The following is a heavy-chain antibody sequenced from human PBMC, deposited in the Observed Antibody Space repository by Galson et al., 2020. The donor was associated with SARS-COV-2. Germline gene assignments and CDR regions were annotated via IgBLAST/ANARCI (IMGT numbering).Heavy chain of an antibody. D-gene: IGHD4-17*01. V-gene: IGHV4-39*01. Sequence: SETLSLTCTVSGGSISTTSYFCGWIRQPPGKGLEWIGTIYYSGTTYYNPSLRSRVTISVDTSRNQFSLKLNSVTAADTAVYYCARRGGTVTTQHFELWGRGTLVTVSS. CDR2: IYYSGTT. CDR1: GGSISTTSYF. CDR3: ARRGGTVTTQHFEL. J-gene: IGHJ2*01.